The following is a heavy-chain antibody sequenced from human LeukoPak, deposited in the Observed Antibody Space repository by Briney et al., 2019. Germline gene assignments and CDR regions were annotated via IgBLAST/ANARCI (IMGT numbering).Heavy chain of an antibody. CDR1: GFTFSNAW. V-gene: IGHV3-15*01. J-gene: IGHJ4*02. CDR3: TTEIHPTGTTLTDY. Sequence: AGSLRLSCAASGFTFSNAWMSWVRQAPGKGLEWVGRIKSKTDGGTTDYAAPVKGRFTISRDDSKNTLYLQMNSLKTEDTAVYYCTTEIHPTGTTLTDYWGQGTLVTVSS. CDR2: IKSKTDGGTT. D-gene: IGHD1-1*01.